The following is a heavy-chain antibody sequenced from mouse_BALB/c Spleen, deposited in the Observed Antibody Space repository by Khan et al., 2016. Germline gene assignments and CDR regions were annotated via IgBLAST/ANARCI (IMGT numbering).Heavy chain of an antibody. CDR1: GYTFTSYW. V-gene: IGHV1-87*01. CDR3: ASYYGSSYDYFDY. Sequence: QVQLKESGAELARPGASVKLSCKASGYTFTSYWMQWVKQRPGQGLEWIGAIYPGDGDTRYTQKFKGNATLTADKSSSTAYMQLSSLASEDSAVXYYASYYGSSYDYFDYWGQGTTLTVSS. J-gene: IGHJ2*01. D-gene: IGHD1-1*01. CDR2: IYPGDGDT.